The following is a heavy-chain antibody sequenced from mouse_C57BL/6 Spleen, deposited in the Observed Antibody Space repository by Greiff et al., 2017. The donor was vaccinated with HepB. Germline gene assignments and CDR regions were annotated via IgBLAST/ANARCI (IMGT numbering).Heavy chain of an antibody. J-gene: IGHJ3*01. CDR2: IDPSDSYT. V-gene: IGHV1-50*01. CDR3: ARAYSKAWFAY. D-gene: IGHD2-5*01. CDR1: GYTFTSYW. Sequence: QVQLQQPGAELVKPGASVKLSCKASGYTFTSYWMQWVKQRPGQGLEWIGEIDPSDSYTNYNQKFKGKATLTVDTSSSTAYMQLSSLTSEDSAVYYCARAYSKAWFAYWGQGTLDTVSA.